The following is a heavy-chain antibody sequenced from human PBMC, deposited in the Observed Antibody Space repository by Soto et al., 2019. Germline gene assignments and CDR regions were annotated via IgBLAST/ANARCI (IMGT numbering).Heavy chain of an antibody. CDR3: ARGQVYDFWSGYHYYYGMDV. V-gene: IGHV1-8*01. J-gene: IGHJ6*02. CDR2: MNPNSGNT. CDR1: GYTFTSYD. Sequence: ASVKVSFKASGYTFTSYDINWVRQATGQGLEWMGWMNPNSGNTGYAQKFQGRVTMTRNTSISTAYMELSSLRSEDTAVYYCARGQVYDFWSGYHYYYGMDVWGQGTTVTVSS. D-gene: IGHD3-3*01.